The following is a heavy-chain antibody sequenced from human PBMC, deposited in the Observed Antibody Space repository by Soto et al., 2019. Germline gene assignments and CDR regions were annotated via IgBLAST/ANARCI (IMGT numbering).Heavy chain of an antibody. Sequence: EVQLVETGGALIQPGGSLRLSCAASGFAVSNHYMNWVRQAPGKGLEWVSIIRTTGSTYYADSVKGRFIISRDNSKNTVSLEMNSLGVEDTAVYYCGRSSMLDVWGQGTTVIVSS. CDR2: IRTTGST. CDR1: GFAVSNHY. D-gene: IGHD6-6*01. V-gene: IGHV3-53*02. CDR3: GRSSMLDV. J-gene: IGHJ6*02.